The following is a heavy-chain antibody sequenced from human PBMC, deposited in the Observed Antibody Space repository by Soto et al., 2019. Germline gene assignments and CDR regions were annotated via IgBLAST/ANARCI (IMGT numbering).Heavy chain of an antibody. CDR2: MSGSGSST. J-gene: IGHJ4*02. CDR3: AKRSGSGWSGVTHFDY. Sequence: EVQLLESGGGLVQPGGSLILCCAASGFTFSNYAMSWVRQAPGKGLEWVSAMSGSGSSTYYADSVKGRFTISRDNSRNTLSLQMNSLRAEDTAVYYCAKRSGSGWSGVTHFDYWGQGTLVTVSS. V-gene: IGHV3-23*01. D-gene: IGHD6-19*01. CDR1: GFTFSNYA.